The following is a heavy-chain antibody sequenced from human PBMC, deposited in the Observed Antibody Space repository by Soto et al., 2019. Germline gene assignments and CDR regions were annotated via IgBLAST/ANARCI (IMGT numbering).Heavy chain of an antibody. CDR3: AKGGYTFGL. CDR1: GFNVSSSA. CDR2: ISGGGANT. D-gene: IGHD5-18*01. Sequence: QPGGSLRLSCAVSGFNVSSSAMSWVRQAPGKGLEWVATISGGGANTYFADYAKGRFTVSRDDSKNTLDLQMNSLSGEDTAVYYCAKGGYTFGLWGQGTPVTVSS. J-gene: IGHJ4*02. V-gene: IGHV3-23*01.